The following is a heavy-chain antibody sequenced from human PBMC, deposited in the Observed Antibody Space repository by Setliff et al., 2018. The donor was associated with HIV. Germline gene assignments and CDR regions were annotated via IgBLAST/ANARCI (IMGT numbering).Heavy chain of an antibody. D-gene: IGHD3-9*01. CDR1: GFSLSNTRMG. J-gene: IGHJ4*01. CDR3: ARGLRYFDCLSPTYFDY. CDR2: IFSNDEK. V-gene: IGHV2-26*01. Sequence: SGPTLVNPPETLTLTCTVSGFSLSNTRMGVSWIRQPPGKALEWLAHIFSNDEKSYSISLKSRLTISKDTSKSQVVLTMTNMDPVDTATYYCARGLRYFDCLSPTYFDYWGHGTLVTVSS.